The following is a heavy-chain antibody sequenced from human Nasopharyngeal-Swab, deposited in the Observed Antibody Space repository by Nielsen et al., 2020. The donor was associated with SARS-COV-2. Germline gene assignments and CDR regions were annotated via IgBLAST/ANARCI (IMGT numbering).Heavy chain of an antibody. V-gene: IGHV4-30-2*01. Sequence: RQAPGKGLEWIGYIYHSGSTYYNPSLESRVTISVDRSKNQFSLKLSSVTAADTAVYYCASVLDLGILDYWGQGTLVTVSS. CDR3: ASVLDLGILDY. J-gene: IGHJ4*02. D-gene: IGHD3/OR15-3a*01. CDR2: IYHSGST.